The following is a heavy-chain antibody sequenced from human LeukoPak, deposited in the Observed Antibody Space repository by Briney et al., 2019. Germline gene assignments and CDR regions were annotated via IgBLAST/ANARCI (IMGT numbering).Heavy chain of an antibody. V-gene: IGHV1-18*01. CDR2: ISAQHGQT. J-gene: IGHJ4*02. D-gene: IGHD2-8*01. Sequence: GVSVKVSCKASGYIFTYYVIHWVRQAPGQRLEWMGWISAQHGQTEYAPNSQDRVTMTTDTYTNTAYMELRSLRSDDTAVYYCAGSLGYCTSNVCYLKYWGQGTLVTVSS. CDR3: AGSLGYCTSNVCYLKY. CDR1: GYIFTYYV.